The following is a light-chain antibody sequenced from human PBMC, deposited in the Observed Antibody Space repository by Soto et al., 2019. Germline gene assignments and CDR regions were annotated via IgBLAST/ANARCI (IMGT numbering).Light chain of an antibody. V-gene: IGLV1-40*01. CDR3: SAYTVSRTYV. J-gene: IGLJ1*01. CDR2: GNS. CDR1: SSNIGAGYD. Sequence: ALAQPPSVSGAPGQRVTISCTGSSSNIGAGYDVHWYQQLPGTAPKLLIYGNSNRPSGISYRFSGSKSGNTASLTISGLQGEDEADYYCSAYTVSRTYVFGTGTKVTVL.